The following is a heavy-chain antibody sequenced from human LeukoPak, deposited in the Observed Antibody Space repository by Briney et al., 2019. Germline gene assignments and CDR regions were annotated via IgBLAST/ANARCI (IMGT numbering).Heavy chain of an antibody. D-gene: IGHD6-13*01. CDR3: ASIAAAGTISYYFDY. J-gene: IGHJ4*02. Sequence: PSETLSLTCAVYGGSFSGYYWSWIRQPPGKGLEWIGEINHSGSTNYNPSLKSRVTISVDTSKNQFSLKLSSVTAADTAVYYCASIAAAGTISYYFDYWGQGTLVTVSS. CDR1: GGSFSGYY. CDR2: INHSGST. V-gene: IGHV4-34*01.